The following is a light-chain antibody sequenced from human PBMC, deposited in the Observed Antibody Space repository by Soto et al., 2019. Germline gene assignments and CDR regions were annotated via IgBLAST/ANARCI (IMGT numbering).Light chain of an antibody. CDR1: QRVSSY. J-gene: IGKJ2*01. CDR3: LQIHTFPRT. V-gene: IGKV1-9*01. Sequence: IQLTQSPSFLSASVGDRVTITCRASQRVSSYLNWYQQKPGKTPKLLISGVSTLQSGVSSRFSGSASTTDFPLTISSLQPEDFATYYCLQIHTFPRTFGQGTKVEIK. CDR2: GVS.